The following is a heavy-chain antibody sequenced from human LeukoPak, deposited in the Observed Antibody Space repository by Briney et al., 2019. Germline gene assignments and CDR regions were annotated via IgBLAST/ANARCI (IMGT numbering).Heavy chain of an antibody. D-gene: IGHD3-10*01. V-gene: IGHV1-2*02. CDR2: INPNSGGT. CDR1: GYTFTGYY. CDR3: ARARGAGSYFDY. Sequence: GASVKVSCKASGYTFTGYYMHWVRQAPGQGLEWMGWINPNSGGTNYAQKFQGRVTMTRDMSTSTVYMELSSLRSEDTAVYYCARARGAGSYFDYWGQGTLVTVSS. J-gene: IGHJ4*02.